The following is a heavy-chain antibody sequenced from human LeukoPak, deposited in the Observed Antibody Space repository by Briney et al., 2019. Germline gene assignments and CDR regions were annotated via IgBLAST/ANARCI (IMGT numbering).Heavy chain of an antibody. J-gene: IGHJ4*02. CDR3: TRDQTPYY. CDR2: IRSKVYGGTP. CDR1: GFTFGDYA. V-gene: IGHV3-49*04. Sequence: GALRLSCTASGFTFGDYAMTWVRQAPGKGLEWVGFIRSKVYGGTPEYAASVKGRFTISRDDSKGIAYLQMNSLKTEDTAVYYCTRDQTPYYWGQGTLVTVSS.